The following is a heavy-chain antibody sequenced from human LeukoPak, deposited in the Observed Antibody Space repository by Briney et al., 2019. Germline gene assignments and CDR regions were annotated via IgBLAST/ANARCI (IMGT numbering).Heavy chain of an antibody. CDR1: GGSVSSGSYY. V-gene: IGHV4-61*01. J-gene: IGHJ4*02. CDR2: IYYSGST. D-gene: IGHD3-10*01. CDR3: ARGLGYYGSGTEFDY. Sequence: SETLSLTCTVSGGSVSSGSYYWSWIRQPPGKGLEWIGYIYYSGSTNYNPSLKSRVTISVDTSKNQFSLKLSSVTAADTAVYYCARGLGYYGSGTEFDYWGQGTLVTVSS.